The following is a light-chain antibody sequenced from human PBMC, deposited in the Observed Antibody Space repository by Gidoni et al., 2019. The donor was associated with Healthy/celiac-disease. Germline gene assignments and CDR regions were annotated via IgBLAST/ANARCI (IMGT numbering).Light chain of an antibody. Sequence: QSDLTQPASVSGSPGQSITISCTGTSSDVGGYNYVSWYQPHPGKAPKLMIYDVSNRPSGVSNRFSGSKSGNTASLTISGLQAEDEADYYCSSYTSSSTWVFGGGTKLTVL. V-gene: IGLV2-14*03. CDR2: DVS. J-gene: IGLJ3*02. CDR3: SSYTSSSTWV. CDR1: SSDVGGYNY.